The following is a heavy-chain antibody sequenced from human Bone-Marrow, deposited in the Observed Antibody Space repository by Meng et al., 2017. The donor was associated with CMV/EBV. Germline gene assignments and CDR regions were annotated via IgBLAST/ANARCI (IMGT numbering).Heavy chain of an antibody. D-gene: IGHD1-26*01. J-gene: IGHJ4*02. CDR3: ARGSGFRSGSYSGG. CDR1: GGSISSSSYY. V-gene: IGHV4-39*01. Sequence: SETLSLTCTVSGGSISSSSYYWGWIRQPPGKGLEWIGSIYYSGSTYYNPSLKSRVTISVDTSKNQFSLKLSSVTAADTAVYYCARGSGFRSGSYSGGWGQRTLVTVSS. CDR2: IYYSGST.